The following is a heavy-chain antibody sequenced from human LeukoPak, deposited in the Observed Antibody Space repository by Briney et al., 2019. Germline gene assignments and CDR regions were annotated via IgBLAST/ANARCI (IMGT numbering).Heavy chain of an antibody. V-gene: IGHV3-30*03. J-gene: IGHJ4*02. D-gene: IGHD3-3*01. CDR2: ISYDGSNK. Sequence: GGSLRLSCAASGFTFRSYSMNWVRQAPGKGLEWVAVISYDGSNKYYADSVKGRFTISRDNSKNTLYLQMNSLRAEDTAVYYCARDKTYYDFWSGYYPDYWGQGALVTVSS. CDR1: GFTFRSYS. CDR3: ARDKTYYDFWSGYYPDY.